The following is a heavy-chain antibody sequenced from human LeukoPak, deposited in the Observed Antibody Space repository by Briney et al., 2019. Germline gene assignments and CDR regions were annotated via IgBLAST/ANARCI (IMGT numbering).Heavy chain of an antibody. CDR3: AELGITMIGGV. V-gene: IGHV3-74*01. Sequence: GGSLRLSCAASGFTFSSYWMQWVRQAPGKGLVWVSRINTDGSSTNYADSVKGRFTISRDNAKNTLYLQMNSLRAEDTAVYYCAELGITMIGGVWGKGTTVTISS. J-gene: IGHJ6*04. CDR1: GFTFSSYW. D-gene: IGHD3-10*02. CDR2: INTDGSST.